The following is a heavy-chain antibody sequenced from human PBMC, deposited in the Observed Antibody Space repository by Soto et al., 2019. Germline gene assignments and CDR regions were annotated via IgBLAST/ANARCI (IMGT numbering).Heavy chain of an antibody. V-gene: IGHV1-69*13. CDR3: ARCRRNSSSWYGSLDYYYNGMDV. J-gene: IGHJ6*02. CDR2: IIPIFGTA. D-gene: IGHD6-13*01. CDR1: GGTFSSYA. Sequence: SVKVSCKASGGTFSSYAISWVRQAPGQGLEWMGGIIPIFGTANYAQKFQGRVTITADESTSTAYMELSSLRSEDTAVYYCARCRRNSSSWYGSLDYYYNGMDVWGHGTTVTVPS.